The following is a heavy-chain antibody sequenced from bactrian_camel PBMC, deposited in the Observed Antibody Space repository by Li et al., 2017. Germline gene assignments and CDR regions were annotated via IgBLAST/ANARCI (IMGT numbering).Heavy chain of an antibody. D-gene: IGHD1*01. V-gene: IGHV3-2*01. CDR3: AAKRLTWTCRGDESTYNY. CDR2: IAGDKDNSRT. CDR1: GFTFSRLY. J-gene: IGHJ4*01. Sequence: QVQLVESGGGLVQPGGSLRLSCVASGFTFSRLYMHWVRQTSGKGLEWVSMIAGDKDNSRTYALDPVKGRFIISRDNAKNTVYLQMNSLKPEDTARYYCAAKRLTWTCRGDESTYNYWGQGTQVTVS.